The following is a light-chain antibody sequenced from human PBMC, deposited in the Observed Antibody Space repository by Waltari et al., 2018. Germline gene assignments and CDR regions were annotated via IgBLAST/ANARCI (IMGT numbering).Light chain of an antibody. J-gene: IGLJ3*02. CDR2: VNSDGSH. V-gene: IGLV4-69*01. CDR3: QTGGHGTWV. Sequence: QLVLTQSPSASASLGASVKLTCTLSSGHSSNVIAWLQQQPEKGPRYLMKVNSDGSHSKGDGIPDRFSGSSSGAGRYLTISSLQSEDEADYYCQTGGHGTWVFGGGTKLTVL. CDR1: SGHSSNV.